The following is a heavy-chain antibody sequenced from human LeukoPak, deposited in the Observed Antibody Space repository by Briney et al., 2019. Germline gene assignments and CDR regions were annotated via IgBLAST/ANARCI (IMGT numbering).Heavy chain of an antibody. J-gene: IGHJ4*02. Sequence: GGSLRLSCAASGFTFSSFWIHWVRQAPGKGLVWVSRINSDGSSTTYADSVKGRFTISRDNAKNAVYLQMNSLRAEDTAVYYCARGWDGYSYGIWGQGTLVTVSS. D-gene: IGHD5-18*01. V-gene: IGHV3-74*01. CDR2: INSDGSST. CDR1: GFTFSSFW. CDR3: ARGWDGYSYGI.